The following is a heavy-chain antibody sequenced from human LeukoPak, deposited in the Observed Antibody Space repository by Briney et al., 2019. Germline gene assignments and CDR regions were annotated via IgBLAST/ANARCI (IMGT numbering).Heavy chain of an antibody. Sequence: SETLSLTCAVYGGSFSGYYWSWIRQPPGKGLEWIGEINHSGSTNYNPSLKSRVTISVDTSKNQFSLKLSSVTAADTAVYYCARGGNYYDSSGYYYSTYYSDYWGQGTLVTVSS. J-gene: IGHJ4*02. V-gene: IGHV4-34*01. CDR2: INHSGST. D-gene: IGHD3-22*01. CDR3: ARGGNYYDSSGYYYSTYYSDY. CDR1: GGSFSGYY.